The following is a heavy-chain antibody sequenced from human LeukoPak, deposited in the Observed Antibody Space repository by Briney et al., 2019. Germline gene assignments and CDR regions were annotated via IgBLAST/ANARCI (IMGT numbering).Heavy chain of an antibody. CDR2: ISWNSGSI. CDR1: GFTFDDCA. D-gene: IGHD2-8*01. CDR3: AKYGDCTNGVCNDY. V-gene: IGHV3-9*01. Sequence: GRSLRLSCAASGFTFDDCAMHWVRQAPGKGLEWVSGISWNSGSIGYADSVKGRFTISRDNAKNSLYLQMNSLRAEDTALYYCAKYGDCTNGVCNDYWGQGTLVTVSS. J-gene: IGHJ4*02.